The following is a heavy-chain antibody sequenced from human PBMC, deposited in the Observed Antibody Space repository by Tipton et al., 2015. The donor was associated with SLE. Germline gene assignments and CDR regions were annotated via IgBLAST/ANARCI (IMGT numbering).Heavy chain of an antibody. J-gene: IGHJ4*02. Sequence: TLSLTCTVSGGSISSGSYYWSWIRQPPGKGLEWIGDIYTSGSTNYNPSLKNRVTISVDTSKNQFSLKLSSVTAADTAVYYCARHGGFFQGFDYWGQGTLVTVSS. CDR1: GGSISSGSYY. D-gene: IGHD3-3*01. CDR3: ARHGGFFQGFDY. CDR2: IYTSGST. V-gene: IGHV4-61*09.